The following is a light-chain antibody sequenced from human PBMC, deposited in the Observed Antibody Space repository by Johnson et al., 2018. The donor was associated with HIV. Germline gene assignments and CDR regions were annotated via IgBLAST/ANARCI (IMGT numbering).Light chain of an antibody. V-gene: IGLV1-44*01. J-gene: IGLJ1*01. CDR3: QSYYNALSGSKV. Sequence: QAVLTQPPSASGTPGQRVTISCSGSSSNIGSNTVNWYQQLTGTAPKLLIYRNNQRPSGVPERFSGSKSGTSASLAITGLQAEDEADYYCQSYYNALSGSKVFGTGTEVTVL. CDR2: RNN. CDR1: SSNIGSNT.